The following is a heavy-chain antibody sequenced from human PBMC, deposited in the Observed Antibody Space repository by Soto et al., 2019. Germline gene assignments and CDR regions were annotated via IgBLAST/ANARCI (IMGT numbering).Heavy chain of an antibody. J-gene: IGHJ6*02. CDR2: SIPIFGTA. V-gene: IGHV1-69*01. D-gene: IGHD5-12*01. CDR1: GGTFNNYP. CDR3: ARGRRYSGDDHYYYFAMDV. Sequence: QVQLVQSGAEVKKPGSSVKVSCKASGGTFNNYPITWVRQAPGEGLEWMGGSIPIFGTANYAQKFQGRVTISVDESTSTAYMELSSLRSDDTAVYYCARGRRYSGDDHYYYFAMDVWGQGPTVTVSS.